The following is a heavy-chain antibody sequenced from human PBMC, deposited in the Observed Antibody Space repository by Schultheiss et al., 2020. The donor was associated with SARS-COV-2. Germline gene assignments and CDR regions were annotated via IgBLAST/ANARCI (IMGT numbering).Heavy chain of an antibody. D-gene: IGHD3-10*01. CDR2: ISAYNGNT. J-gene: IGHJ6*02. Sequence: ASVKVSCKASGYTFTSYGISWVRQAPGQGLEWMGWISAYNGNTNYAQKLQGRVTMTTDTSTSTAYMELRSLRSDDTAVYYCARGWSYPNDHHGMDVWGQGTTVTVSS. V-gene: IGHV1-18*01. CDR3: ARGWSYPNDHHGMDV. CDR1: GYTFTSYG.